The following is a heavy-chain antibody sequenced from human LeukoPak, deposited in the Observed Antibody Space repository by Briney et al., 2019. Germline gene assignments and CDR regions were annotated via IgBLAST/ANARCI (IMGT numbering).Heavy chain of an antibody. CDR2: IRYDGSNK. CDR3: ARAPGYYYGMDV. Sequence: GGSLRLSCAASGFTFSSYGMHWVRQAPGKGLEWVAFIRYDGSNKYYADSVKGRFTISRDNSKNTLYLQMNSLRAEDTAVYYCARAPGYYYGMDVWGQGTTVTVSS. CDR1: GFTFSSYG. J-gene: IGHJ6*02. V-gene: IGHV3-30*02.